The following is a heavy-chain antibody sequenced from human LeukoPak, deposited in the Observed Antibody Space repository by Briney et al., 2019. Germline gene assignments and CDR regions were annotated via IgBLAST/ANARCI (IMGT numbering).Heavy chain of an antibody. CDR3: AKLISPNSSGWYGFDY. CDR2: IRYDGSNK. Sequence: PGGSLRLSCAASGFTFSSYGMHWVRQAPGKGLEWVAFIRYDGSNKYYADSVKGRFTISRDNSKNKLYLQMNSLRAEDTAVYYCAKLISPNSSGWYGFDYWGQGTLVTVSS. D-gene: IGHD6-19*01. CDR1: GFTFSSYG. J-gene: IGHJ4*02. V-gene: IGHV3-30*02.